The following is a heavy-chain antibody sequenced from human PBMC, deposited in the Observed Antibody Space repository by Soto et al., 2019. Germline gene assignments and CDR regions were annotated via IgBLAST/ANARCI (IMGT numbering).Heavy chain of an antibody. J-gene: IGHJ4*02. CDR2: IHGRGTT. V-gene: IGHV3-66*01. Sequence: EVQLVESGGGLVQPGGSLRLSCVASGFTVTSNYMSWVRQAPGKGLEWVSIIHGRGTTFYAESVRGRFTISRDGSRNTLNLQITGLSAEDTAVYYCARGGNTYGSPFDYWGQGTLVTVSS. CDR1: GFTVTSNY. CDR3: ARGGNTYGSPFDY. D-gene: IGHD5-18*01.